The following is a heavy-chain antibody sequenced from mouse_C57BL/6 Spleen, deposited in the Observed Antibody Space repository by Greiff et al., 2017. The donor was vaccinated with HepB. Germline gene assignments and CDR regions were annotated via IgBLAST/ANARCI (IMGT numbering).Heavy chain of an antibody. D-gene: IGHD2-3*01. CDR1: GYTFTDYY. J-gene: IGHJ2*01. CDR2: INPNNGGT. V-gene: IGHV1-26*01. Sequence: VQLQQSGPELVKPGASVKISCKASGYTFTDYYMNWVKQSHGKSLEWIGDINPNNGGTSYNQKFKGKATLTVDKSSSTAYMELRSLTSEDSAVYYCARRQGLLRGYFDYWGQGTTLTVSS. CDR3: ARRQGLLRGYFDY.